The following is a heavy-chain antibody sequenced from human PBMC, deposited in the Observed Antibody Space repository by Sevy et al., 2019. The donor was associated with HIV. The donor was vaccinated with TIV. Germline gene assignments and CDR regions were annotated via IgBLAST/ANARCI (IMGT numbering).Heavy chain of an antibody. CDR3: AKVMVQGVTNRVPFDY. D-gene: IGHD3-10*01. CDR1: GFTFSSYG. J-gene: IGHJ4*02. V-gene: IGHV3-30*18. CDR2: ISYDGSNK. Sequence: GGSLRLSCAASGFTFSSYGMHWVRQAPGKGLEWVAVISYDGSNKYYADSVKGRFTISRDNSKNTLYLQMNSLRAEDTAVYYCAKVMVQGVTNRVPFDYWGQGTLVTVSS.